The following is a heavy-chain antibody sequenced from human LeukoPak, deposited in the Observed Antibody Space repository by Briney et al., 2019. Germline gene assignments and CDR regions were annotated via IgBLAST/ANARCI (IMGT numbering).Heavy chain of an antibody. J-gene: IGHJ3*02. CDR1: GFTFSSYA. D-gene: IGHD6-19*01. Sequence: GGSLRLSCAASGFTFSSYAMSWVREAPGKGVEWVSAISGSGGSTYYADSVKGRFTISRDNSKNTLYLQMNSLRAEDTAVYYCAKDEQWLVPGAAFDIWGQGTMVTVSS. CDR3: AKDEQWLVPGAAFDI. CDR2: ISGSGGST. V-gene: IGHV3-23*01.